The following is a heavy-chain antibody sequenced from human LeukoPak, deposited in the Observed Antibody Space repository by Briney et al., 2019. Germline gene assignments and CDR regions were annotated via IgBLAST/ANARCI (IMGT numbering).Heavy chain of an antibody. CDR1: GLTFINYA. V-gene: IGHV3-23*01. CDR3: AKHRDNGDSSGYYDFEF. Sequence: GGSLRLSCAASGLTFINYAMSWVRQAPGKGLEWVSGTGASGVTTHYADSVRGRFSLSRDNAKNTVHLQMNSLRAEDTALYYCAKHRDNGDSSGYYDFEFWGQGTLVTVSS. D-gene: IGHD3-22*01. CDR2: TGASGVTT. J-gene: IGHJ4*02.